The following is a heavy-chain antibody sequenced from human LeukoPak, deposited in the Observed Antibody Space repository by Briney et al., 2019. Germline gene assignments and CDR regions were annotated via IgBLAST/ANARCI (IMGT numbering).Heavy chain of an antibody. CDR1: GFTVSSNY. Sequence: GGSLRLSCAASGFTVSSNYMSWVRQAPGKGLEWVSSISSSSSYIYYADSVKGRFTISRDNAKNSLYLQMNSLRVEDTAVYYCARDFITGDAFDIWGQGTMVTVSS. V-gene: IGHV3-21*01. D-gene: IGHD3-10*01. CDR2: ISSSSSYI. J-gene: IGHJ3*02. CDR3: ARDFITGDAFDI.